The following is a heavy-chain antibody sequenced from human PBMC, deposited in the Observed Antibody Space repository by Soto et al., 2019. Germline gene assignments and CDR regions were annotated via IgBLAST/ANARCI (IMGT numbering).Heavy chain of an antibody. CDR3: ARDLRYGYNFGDWFDP. V-gene: IGHV1-18*04. Sequence: QVQLVQSAPEVKKPGASVTVSCKASGYTFTNYGLNWLRQAPGQGPQWMGRISTYNGLTNYAQNFQGRITMTTDASTNIVSMELRSLTSDDTAVYYCARDLRYGYNFGDWFDPWGQGTLVTVSS. CDR2: ISTYNGLT. J-gene: IGHJ5*02. CDR1: GYTFTNYG. D-gene: IGHD3-16*01.